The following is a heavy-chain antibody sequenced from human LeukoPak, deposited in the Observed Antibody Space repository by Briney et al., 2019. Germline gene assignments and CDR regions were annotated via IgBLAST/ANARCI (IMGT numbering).Heavy chain of an antibody. CDR3: ARDPRFADTAMENDY. Sequence: GGSLRLSCAASGFTFSSYAMNWVRQAPGKGLEWVSAITGSGGRTYYADSVKGRFTISRDNANNSLYLQMNSLRAEDTAVYYCARDPRFADTAMENDYWGQGTLVTVSS. J-gene: IGHJ4*02. CDR1: GFTFSSYA. D-gene: IGHD5-18*01. CDR2: ITGSGGRT. V-gene: IGHV3-23*01.